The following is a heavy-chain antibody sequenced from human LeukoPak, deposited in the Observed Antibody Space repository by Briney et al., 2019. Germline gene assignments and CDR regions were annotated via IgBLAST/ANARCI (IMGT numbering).Heavy chain of an antibody. CDR1: GYTLTELS. CDR2: FDPEDGET. CDR3: ATTAPRSSGWYREYFQH. D-gene: IGHD6-19*01. J-gene: IGHJ1*01. V-gene: IGHV1-24*01. Sequence: ASVKVSCKVSGYTLTELSMHWVRQAPGKGLEWMGGFDPEDGETIYAQKFQGRVTMTEDTSTDTAYIELSSLRSEDTAVYYCATTAPRSSGWYREYFQHWGQGTLVTVSS.